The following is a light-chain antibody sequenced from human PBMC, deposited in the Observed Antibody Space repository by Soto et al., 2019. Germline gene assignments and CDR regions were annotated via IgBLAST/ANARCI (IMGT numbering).Light chain of an antibody. J-gene: IGLJ2*01. V-gene: IGLV2-14*03. CDR2: DVS. CDR3: SSYTSSTTGVV. Sequence: QSALTQPASVSGSPGQSITISCTGTSSDVGGYNYVSWYQQHPDKAPKLIMYDVSNRPSGVSNRFSGSKSGNTASLTISGLQAEDEADYYCSSYTSSTTGVVFGGGTKLTVL. CDR1: SSDVGGYNY.